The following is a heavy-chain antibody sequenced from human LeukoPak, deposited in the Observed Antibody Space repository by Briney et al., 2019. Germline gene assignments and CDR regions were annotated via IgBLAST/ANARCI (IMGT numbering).Heavy chain of an antibody. D-gene: IGHD2-15*01. CDR2: IKSDETTT. CDR3: ASFYCSAHTCPGRG. J-gene: IGHJ4*02. V-gene: IGHV3-74*01. Sequence: PGESLTLSCAASGFNFSRYWMSWVRKAPGTGLVCVSCIKSDETTTHYADSVKARFTISSDNAKNTLNLQTNNLNAENTAISCVASFYCSAHTCPGRGWGKGNLVTVS. CDR1: GFNFSRYW.